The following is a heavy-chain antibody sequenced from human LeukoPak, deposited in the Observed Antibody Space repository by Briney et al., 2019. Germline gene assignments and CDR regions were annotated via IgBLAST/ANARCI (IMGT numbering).Heavy chain of an antibody. CDR1: GGTFSSYA. J-gene: IGHJ6*03. Sequence: SVKVSCKASGGTFSSYAISWVRQAPGQGLEWMGGIIPIFGTANYAQKFQGRVTITADESTSTAYMELSSLRSEDTAVYYCAGQFDFWSGYPHSVYYYMDVWGKGTTVTVSS. V-gene: IGHV1-69*13. CDR2: IIPIFGTA. CDR3: AGQFDFWSGYPHSVYYYMDV. D-gene: IGHD3-3*01.